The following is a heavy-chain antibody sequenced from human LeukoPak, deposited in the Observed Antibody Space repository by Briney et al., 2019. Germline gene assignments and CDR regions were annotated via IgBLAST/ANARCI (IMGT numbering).Heavy chain of an antibody. CDR1: GFTFSNFG. Sequence: GGSLRLSRAVSGFTFSNFGMPWVHQAPGKGLEWVSTISGSGDSTYYSDSVKGRFTISRDNSENALYLQLNSLRAEDTAVYYCAKGGWGTVLDYWGQGTLVTVSP. V-gene: IGHV3-23*01. CDR2: ISGSGDST. CDR3: AKGGWGTVLDY. D-gene: IGHD3-16*01. J-gene: IGHJ4*02.